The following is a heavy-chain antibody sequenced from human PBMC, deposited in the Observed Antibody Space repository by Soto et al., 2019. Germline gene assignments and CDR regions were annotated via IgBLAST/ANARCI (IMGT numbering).Heavy chain of an antibody. J-gene: IGHJ4*02. Sequence: GGSLRLSCAASGFTFSSYVMSWVRQAPGGGLEWVSTILGSGGGTYYPDSVKGRFTISRDNAKNTLFLQMNSLRAEDTAVYYCASRTSPHYFDYWGQGILVTVSS. CDR1: GFTFSSYV. V-gene: IGHV3-23*01. CDR3: ASRTSPHYFDY. CDR2: ILGSGGGT. D-gene: IGHD2-2*01.